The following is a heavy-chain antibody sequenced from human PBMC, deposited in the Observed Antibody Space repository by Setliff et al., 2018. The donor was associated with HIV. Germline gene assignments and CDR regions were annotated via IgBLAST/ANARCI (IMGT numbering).Heavy chain of an antibody. V-gene: IGHV4-4*02. Sequence: SETLSLTCAVSGGSISSDNWWTWLRQPPGKGLEWLGEIYHSGSTNYNPSLKSRVTISVDTSKNQFSLNLRSVTAADTAVYYCARDMTYFYDSSGSLGWFDPWGQGTLVTVSS. CDR3: ARDMTYFYDSSGSLGWFDP. CDR1: GGSISSDNW. D-gene: IGHD3-22*01. CDR2: IYHSGST. J-gene: IGHJ5*02.